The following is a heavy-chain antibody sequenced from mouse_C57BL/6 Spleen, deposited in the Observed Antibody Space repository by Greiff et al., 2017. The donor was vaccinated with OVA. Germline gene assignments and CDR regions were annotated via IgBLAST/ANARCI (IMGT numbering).Heavy chain of an antibody. D-gene: IGHD2-14*01. CDR1: GYTFTSYW. J-gene: IGHJ4*01. CDR2: IDPSDSET. Sequence: VQLQQPGAELVRPGSSVKLSCKASGYTFTSYWMHWVKQRPIQGLEWIGNIDPSDSETHYNQKFKDKATLTVDKSSSTAYMQLSSLTSEDSAVYYCARLLEGYYAMDYWGQGTSVTVSS. CDR3: ARLLEGYYAMDY. V-gene: IGHV1-52*01.